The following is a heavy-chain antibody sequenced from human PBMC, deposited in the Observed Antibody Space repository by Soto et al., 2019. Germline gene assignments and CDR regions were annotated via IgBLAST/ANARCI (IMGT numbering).Heavy chain of an antibody. D-gene: IGHD4-17*01. CDR3: ARATGTPHFDY. CDR2: ISYDGSNK. CDR1: GFTFSSYA. Sequence: PGGSLRLPCAASGFTFSSYAMHWVRQAPGKGLEWVAVISYDGSNKYYSDSVKGRFTISRVNSKNTLYLQMNSLRAEDTAVYYCARATGTPHFDYWGQETLVTVSS. V-gene: IGHV3-30-3*01. J-gene: IGHJ4*02.